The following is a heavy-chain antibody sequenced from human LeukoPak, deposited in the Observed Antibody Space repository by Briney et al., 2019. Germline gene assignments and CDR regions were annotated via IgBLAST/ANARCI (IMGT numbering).Heavy chain of an antibody. CDR3: ASLPRAYYYYGMDV. J-gene: IGHJ6*02. CDR1: SDSISRYY. Sequence: SETLSLTCTVSSDSISRYYWSWIRQPPGKGLEWIGYISNSGNTDYNPSLKSRVFISVDTSKNQVSLKLSSVTAADTAVYYCASLPRAYYYYGMDVWGQGTTVTVS. CDR2: ISNSGNT. V-gene: IGHV4-59*08.